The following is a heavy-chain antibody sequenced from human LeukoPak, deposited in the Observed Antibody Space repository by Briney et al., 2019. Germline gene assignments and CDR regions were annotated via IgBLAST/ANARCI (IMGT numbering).Heavy chain of an antibody. CDR1: GGSISSGDYY. Sequence: PSETLSLTCTVSGGSISSGDYYWSWIRQPPGKGLEWIGYIYYSGSTYYNPSLKSRVTISVDKSKNQFSLKLSSVTAADTAVYYCARARMVRGVIGYFDYWGQGTLVTVSS. D-gene: IGHD3-10*01. CDR2: IYYSGST. CDR3: ARARMVRGVIGYFDY. V-gene: IGHV4-30-4*01. J-gene: IGHJ4*02.